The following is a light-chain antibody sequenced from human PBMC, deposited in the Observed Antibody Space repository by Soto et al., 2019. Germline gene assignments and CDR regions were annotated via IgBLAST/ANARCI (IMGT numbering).Light chain of an antibody. J-gene: IGKJ5*01. CDR3: QQYHTSSIT. Sequence: DIQMTHSPSTLSASVASRVTITCLASQTVSSWLAWYEPKTAKAPTLLTYHASTLERGVPSRFSDPGSVTEFTLSIDSLQPDDFATYYCQQYHTSSITFGQGTRLE. CDR1: QTVSSW. V-gene: IGKV1-5*01. CDR2: HAS.